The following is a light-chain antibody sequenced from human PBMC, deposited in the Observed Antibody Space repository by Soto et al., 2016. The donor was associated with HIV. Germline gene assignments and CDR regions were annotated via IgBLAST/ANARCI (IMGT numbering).Light chain of an antibody. CDR2: DAS. CDR1: QDINKY. Sequence: DIQMTQSPSSLSASVGDRVTFTCRASQDINKYVNWYQQKPGKAPKLLMYDASNLETGVSSRFSGSGSGTDFTVTISSLQSEDIATYYCQQYDNVPLTFGEGPRWRSN. V-gene: IGKV1-33*01. CDR3: QQYDNVPLT. J-gene: IGKJ4*01.